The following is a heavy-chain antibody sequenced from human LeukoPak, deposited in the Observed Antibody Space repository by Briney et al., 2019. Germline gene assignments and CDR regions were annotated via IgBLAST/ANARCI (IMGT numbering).Heavy chain of an antibody. V-gene: IGHV4-39*01. D-gene: IGHD1-26*01. J-gene: IGHJ6*04. CDR2: IYYSGST. CDR3: ARPGELF. Sequence: SETLSLTCTVSGGSISSSTYYWGWIRQPPGKGLEWIGSIYYSGSTYNNPSLKSRVTILVDTSKNQFSLKLSSVTATDTAVYYCARPGELFWGKGTTVTVSS. CDR1: GGSISSSTYY.